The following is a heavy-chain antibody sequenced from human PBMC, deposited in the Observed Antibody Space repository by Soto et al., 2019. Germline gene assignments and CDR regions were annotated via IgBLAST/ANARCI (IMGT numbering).Heavy chain of an antibody. CDR2: IYYSGST. Sequence: SETLSLTCTVSGGSISSYYWSWIRQPPGKGLEWIGYIYYSGSTNYNPSLKSRVTISLDTSKNQFSLRLSSVTAADTAVYSCARGRSDIVVVPTAMVALDIWGQGTMVTVSS. CDR3: ARGRSDIVVVPTAMVALDI. V-gene: IGHV4-59*01. J-gene: IGHJ3*02. D-gene: IGHD2-2*01. CDR1: GGSISSYY.